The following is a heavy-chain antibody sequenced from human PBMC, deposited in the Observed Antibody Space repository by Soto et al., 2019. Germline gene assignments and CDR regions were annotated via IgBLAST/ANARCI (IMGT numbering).Heavy chain of an antibody. CDR2: IYWNDDK. Sequence: SGPTLVNTTQPLTLTCAFSGFSLSTNGVGVGWIRQPPGKALEWLALIYWNDDKRYSPSLKSRLTITKDTSKNHVVLTMTNMDPVDTAAYYCARSYCSSSSCYKGFDYWGQGTLVTVSS. D-gene: IGHD2-2*02. CDR3: ARSYCSSSSCYKGFDY. J-gene: IGHJ4*02. V-gene: IGHV2-5*01. CDR1: GFSLSTNGVG.